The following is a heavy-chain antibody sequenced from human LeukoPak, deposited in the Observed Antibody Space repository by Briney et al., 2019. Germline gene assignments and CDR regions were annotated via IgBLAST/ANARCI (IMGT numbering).Heavy chain of an antibody. J-gene: IGHJ4*02. CDR1: GFTFSSYW. V-gene: IGHV3-7*01. D-gene: IGHD3-3*01. CDR3: ARGQKKRYYDFWSGYSPPGHY. Sequence: QTGGSLRLSCAASGFTFSSYWMSWVRQAPGKGREWVANIKQDGSEKYYVDSVKGRFTISRDNAKNSLYLQMNSLRAEDTAVYYCARGQKKRYYDFWSGYSPPGHYWGQGTLVTVSS. CDR2: IKQDGSEK.